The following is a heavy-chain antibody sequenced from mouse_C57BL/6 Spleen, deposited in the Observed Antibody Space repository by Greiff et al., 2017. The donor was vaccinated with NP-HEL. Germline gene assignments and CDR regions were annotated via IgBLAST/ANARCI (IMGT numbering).Heavy chain of an antibody. J-gene: IGHJ1*03. V-gene: IGHV5-9*01. D-gene: IGHD1-1*01. CDR1: GFTFSSYT. CDR2: ISGGGGNT. CDR3: ARHYYGSSYWYFDV. Sequence: VQLKESGGGLVKPGGSLKLSCAASGFTFSSYTMSWVRQTPEKRLEWVATISGGGGNTYYPDSVKGRFTISSDNAKNTLYLQMSSLRSEDTALYYCARHYYGSSYWYFDVWGTGTTVTVSS.